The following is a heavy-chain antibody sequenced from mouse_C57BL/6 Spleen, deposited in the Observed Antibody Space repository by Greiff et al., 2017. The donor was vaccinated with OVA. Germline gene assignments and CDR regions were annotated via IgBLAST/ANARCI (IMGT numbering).Heavy chain of an antibody. CDR3: ARGGLSGLYYFDY. CDR2: ISYDGSN. CDR1: GYSITSGYY. V-gene: IGHV3-6*01. D-gene: IGHD3-3*01. J-gene: IGHJ2*01. Sequence: EVKLQESGPGLVKPSQSLSLTCSVTGYSITSGYYWNWIRQFPGNKLEWMGYISYDGSNNYNPSLKNRISITRDTSKNQFFLKLNSVTTEDTATYYCARGGLSGLYYFDYWGQGTTLTVSS.